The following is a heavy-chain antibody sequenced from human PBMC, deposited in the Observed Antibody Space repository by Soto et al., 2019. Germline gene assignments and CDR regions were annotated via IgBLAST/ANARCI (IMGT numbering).Heavy chain of an antibody. J-gene: IGHJ6*02. CDR3: ARVRYCSSTSCYAGRVGYYYYYGMDV. V-gene: IGHV4-34*01. Sequence: SETLSLTCAVYGGSFSGYYWSWIRQPPGKGLEWIGEISHSGSTNYNPSLKSRVTISVDTSKNQFSLKLSSVTAADTAVYYCARVRYCSSTSCYAGRVGYYYYYGMDVWGQGTTVTVSS. CDR1: GGSFSGYY. D-gene: IGHD2-2*01. CDR2: ISHSGST.